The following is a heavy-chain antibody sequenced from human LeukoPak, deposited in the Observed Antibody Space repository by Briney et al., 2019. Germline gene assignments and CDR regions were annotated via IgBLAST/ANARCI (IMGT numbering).Heavy chain of an antibody. CDR2: IYYSGST. CDR1: GGSISSSSYY. J-gene: IGHJ4*02. Sequence: PSETLSLTCTVSGGSISSSSYYWGWIRQPPGKGLEWIGSIYYSGSTYYNPSLKSRVTISVDTSKNQFSLKLSSVTAADTAVYHCARHHLVPRYYDYFDYWGQGTLVTVSS. CDR3: ARHHLVPRYYDYFDY. V-gene: IGHV4-39*01. D-gene: IGHD3-3*01.